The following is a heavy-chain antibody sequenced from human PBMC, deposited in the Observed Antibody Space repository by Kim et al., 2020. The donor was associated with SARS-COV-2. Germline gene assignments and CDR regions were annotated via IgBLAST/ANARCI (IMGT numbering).Heavy chain of an antibody. V-gene: IGHV3-48*03. D-gene: IGHD3-10*01. CDR3: AREQLYYYGSGHFDY. J-gene: IGHJ4*02. Sequence: ASVKGRFTISRDNAKNSLYLQMNSLRAEDTAVYYCAREQLYYYGSGHFDYWGQGTLVTVSS.